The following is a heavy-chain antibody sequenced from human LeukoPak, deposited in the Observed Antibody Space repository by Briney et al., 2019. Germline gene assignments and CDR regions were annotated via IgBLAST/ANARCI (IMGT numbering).Heavy chain of an antibody. Sequence: SETLSLTCAVYGGSFSGYYWSWIRQPPGKGLEWIGEINHSGSTNYNPSLKSRVTISVDTSKNQFSLKLSSVTAADTAVYYCASSIDYWGQGTLVTVSS. CDR1: GGSFSGYY. D-gene: IGHD2-2*01. J-gene: IGHJ4*02. CDR2: INHSGST. CDR3: ASSIDY. V-gene: IGHV4-34*01.